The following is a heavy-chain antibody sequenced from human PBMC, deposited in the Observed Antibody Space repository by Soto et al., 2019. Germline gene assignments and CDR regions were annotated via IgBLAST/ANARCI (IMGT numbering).Heavy chain of an antibody. CDR1: GFPFTDIG. CDR3: VKDLKKHWLVGIDAFDI. Sequence: PGGSLRLSCAASGFPFTDIGRSWVRRVPGKGLEWVSTFGGGGGATYYADSVRGRFVVSRDNSKNTLHLQMSNLTAEDTAVYYCVKDLKKHWLVGIDAFDIWGQGTVVTVSS. J-gene: IGHJ3*02. V-gene: IGHV3-23*01. D-gene: IGHD6-19*01. CDR2: FGGGGGAT.